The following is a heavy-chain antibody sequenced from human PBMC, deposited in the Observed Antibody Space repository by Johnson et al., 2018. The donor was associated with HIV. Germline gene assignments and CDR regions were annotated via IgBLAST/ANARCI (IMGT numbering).Heavy chain of an antibody. D-gene: IGHD2-2*01. CDR3: ARAQVLPDDAFDL. J-gene: IGHJ3*01. V-gene: IGHV3-74*01. Sequence: VQLEESGGGLAQPGGSLRLSCAATGFTLSNYWMHWVRQVPGKGLVWVSRINKDGSDTTYGDTVMGRFTISRDDAKNTLYLQMNSLRAEDTAVYYCARAQVLPDDAFDLWGQGIKVTVSS. CDR1: GFTLSNYW. CDR2: INKDGSDT.